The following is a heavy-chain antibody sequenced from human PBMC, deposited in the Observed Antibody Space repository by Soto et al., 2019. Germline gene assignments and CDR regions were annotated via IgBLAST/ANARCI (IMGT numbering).Heavy chain of an antibody. J-gene: IGHJ5*02. D-gene: IGHD3-10*01. CDR2: IYSGGNS. CDR3: ARLGPYGSETYSFRYNWFDP. V-gene: IGHV3-53*01. CDR1: GVTVSSSH. Sequence: PGGSLRLSCAASGVTVSSSHMSWVRQAPGKGLDWVSVIYSGGNSYYAVSVQGRFTISRDNSKNTVYLQMNSLRGEDTAIYYCARLGPYGSETYSFRYNWFDPWGQGT.